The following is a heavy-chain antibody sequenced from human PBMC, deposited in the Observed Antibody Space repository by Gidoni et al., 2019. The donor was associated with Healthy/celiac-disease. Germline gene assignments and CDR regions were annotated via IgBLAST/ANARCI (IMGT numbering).Heavy chain of an antibody. CDR3: ARDAGYDSSGYYFHDFDY. D-gene: IGHD3-22*01. CDR2: ISSSSSTI. J-gene: IGHJ4*02. CDR1: GFTFSSYS. Sequence: EVQLVESGGGLVQPGGSLRLSCAASGFTFSSYSMNWVRQAPGTGLEWVSYISSSSSTIYYADSVKGRFTISRDNAKNSLYLQMNSLRAEDTAVYYCARDAGYDSSGYYFHDFDYWGQGTLVTVSS. V-gene: IGHV3-48*01.